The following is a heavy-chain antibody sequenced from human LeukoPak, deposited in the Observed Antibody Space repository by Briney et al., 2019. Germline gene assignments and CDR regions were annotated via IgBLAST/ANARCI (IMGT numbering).Heavy chain of an antibody. D-gene: IGHD6-19*01. J-gene: IGHJ4*02. CDR3: AKDQHSSGRFIDY. V-gene: IGHV3-23*01. CDR1: GFTFSSYA. Sequence: GGSLRLSCAASGFTFSSYAMSWVRQAPGKGLEWVSGISGRGGSTYYADSVKGRFAISRDNSKNTLYLQMNSLRAEDTAVHYCAKDQHSSGRFIDYWGQGTLVTVSS. CDR2: ISGRGGST.